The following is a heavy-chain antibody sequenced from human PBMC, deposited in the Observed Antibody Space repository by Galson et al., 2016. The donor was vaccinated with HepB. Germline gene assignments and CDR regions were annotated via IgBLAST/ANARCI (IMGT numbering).Heavy chain of an antibody. CDR3: ARDRYNNGRPGYYGMDV. D-gene: IGHD6-19*01. CDR1: GFTFGSYS. V-gene: IGHV3-21*01. J-gene: IGHJ6*02. CDR2: TTSRSTYS. Sequence: SLRLSCAASGFTFGSYSMNWVRQAPGKGLQWVSSTTSRSTYSYYADSVKGRFTISRDNAKNSLYLQMNSLSAEDTAVYYCARDRYNNGRPGYYGMDVWGPGTTVTVSS.